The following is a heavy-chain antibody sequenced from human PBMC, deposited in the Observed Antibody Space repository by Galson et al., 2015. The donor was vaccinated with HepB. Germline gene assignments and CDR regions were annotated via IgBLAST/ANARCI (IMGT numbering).Heavy chain of an antibody. CDR3: ARDLSYGDSPT. V-gene: IGHV3-66*01. D-gene: IGHD4-17*01. CDR2: IYSGGST. J-gene: IGHJ4*02. CDR1: GFTVSSDY. Sequence: SLRLSCAASGFTVSSDYMSWVRQAPGKGLEWVSVIYSGGSTYYADSVKGRFTISRDNSQNTLYLQMNSVRAEDTAVYYCARDLSYGDSPTWGQGTLVTVSS.